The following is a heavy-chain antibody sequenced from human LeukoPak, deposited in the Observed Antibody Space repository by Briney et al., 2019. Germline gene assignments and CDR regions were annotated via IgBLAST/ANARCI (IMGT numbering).Heavy chain of an antibody. V-gene: IGHV4-38-2*01. CDR3: ARQAIVVVPAAYDY. J-gene: IGHJ4*02. D-gene: IGHD2-2*01. CDR2: IYHRAST. CDR1: GYSISSGYY. Sequence: SETLSLTCSVSGYSISSGYYWGWNRQPPGKGLEWIGSIYHRASTYYNPPLKSRVTISVDTSKNQFSLKLSSVTAADTAVYYCARQAIVVVPAAYDYWGRGTLVSVSS.